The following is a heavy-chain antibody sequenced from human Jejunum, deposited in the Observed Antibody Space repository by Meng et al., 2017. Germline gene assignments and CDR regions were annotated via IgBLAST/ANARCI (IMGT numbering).Heavy chain of an antibody. CDR2: TYYRSKWYN. CDR3: ASWRYDH. V-gene: IGHV6-1*01. D-gene: IGHD1-1*01. Sequence: VPLPQARAGLLNPSQTITLTCAISGDSFSSNSAAWNWIMQSPSRGLEWLGRTYYRSKWYNQYAVHVRSRITINPDPSKNQFSLHLDSVTPEDTAVYYCASWRYDHWGQGTLVTVSS. CDR1: GDSFSSNSAA. J-gene: IGHJ4*02.